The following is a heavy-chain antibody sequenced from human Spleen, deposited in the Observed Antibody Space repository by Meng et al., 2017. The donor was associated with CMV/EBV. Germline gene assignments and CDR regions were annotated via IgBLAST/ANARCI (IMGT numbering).Heavy chain of an antibody. CDR2: IRYDGSND. D-gene: IGHD6-13*01. CDR1: AFNFSDYG. CDR3: ASSIAAIGMFAAYYFDY. V-gene: IGHV3-30*02. Sequence: GESLKISCAASAFNFSDYGMYWVRQAPGKGLEWVAFIRYDGSNDYYGESVRGRFTISRDNSKNTLYIQMNSLRPEDTGVYYCASSIAAIGMFAAYYFDYWGQGTLVTVS. J-gene: IGHJ4*02.